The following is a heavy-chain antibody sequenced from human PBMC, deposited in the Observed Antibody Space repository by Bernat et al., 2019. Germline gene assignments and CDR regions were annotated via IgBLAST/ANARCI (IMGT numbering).Heavy chain of an antibody. CDR1: GFTFSNAW. V-gene: IGHV3-15*01. CDR3: ATVARWGRHYYFDY. J-gene: IGHJ4*02. D-gene: IGHD2-15*01. Sequence: EVQLVESGGGLVKPGGSLRLSCAASGFTFSNAWMSWVRQAPGKGLEWVGRIKSKTDGGTTDYAAPVQGRFTISRDDSKDTLYLQMNSLRTEDTAVYYCATVARWGRHYYFDYWGQGTLVTVSS. CDR2: IKSKTDGGTT.